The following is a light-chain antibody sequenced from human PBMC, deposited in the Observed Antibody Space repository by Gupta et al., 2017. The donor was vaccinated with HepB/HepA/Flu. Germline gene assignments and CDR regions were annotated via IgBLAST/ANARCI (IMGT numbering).Light chain of an antibody. V-gene: IGKV1-5*03. CDR1: QSISSW. CDR2: SAS. J-gene: IGKJ1*01. CDR3: QQYNTYSRT. Sequence: DIQMTQSPSTLSASVGDRVTITCRASQSISSWVAWYQQKPGKAPKLLIYSASSLESGVPSRFSGSGSGTEFTLTISSLQPDDFATYYCQQYNTYSRTFGQGTKVEIK.